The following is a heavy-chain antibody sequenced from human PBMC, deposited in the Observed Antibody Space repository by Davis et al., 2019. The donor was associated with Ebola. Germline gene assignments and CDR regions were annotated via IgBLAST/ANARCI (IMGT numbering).Heavy chain of an antibody. J-gene: IGHJ4*02. CDR1: GFTVSSNY. CDR2: ISSSGSST. Sequence: GESLKISCAASGFTVSSNYMSWVRQAPGKGLEWLSYISSSGSSTYYADSVKGRFTISRDNAKKSLYLQMNSLRAEDTAVYYCARDSIVGAIALWGQGTQVTVSS. D-gene: IGHD1-26*01. V-gene: IGHV3-11*01. CDR3: ARDSIVGAIAL.